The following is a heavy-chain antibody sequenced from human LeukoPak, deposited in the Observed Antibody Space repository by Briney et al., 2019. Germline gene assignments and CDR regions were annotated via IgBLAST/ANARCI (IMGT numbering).Heavy chain of an antibody. CDR1: GFTVSTNY. Sequence: GGSLRLSCAASGFTVSTNYMSWVRQAPGKGLEWVSSISSSSSYIYYADSVKGRFTISRDNAKNSLYLQMNSLRAEDTAVYYCARDPIVVVPTAMPEVDYWGQGTLVTVSS. D-gene: IGHD2-2*01. J-gene: IGHJ4*02. CDR3: ARDPIVVVPTAMPEVDY. CDR2: ISSSSSYI. V-gene: IGHV3-21*01.